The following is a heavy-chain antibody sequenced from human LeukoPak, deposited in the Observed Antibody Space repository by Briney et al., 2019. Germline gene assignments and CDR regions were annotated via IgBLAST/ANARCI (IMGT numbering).Heavy chain of an antibody. CDR3: ARDAGIAVAGYYYYYYMDV. D-gene: IGHD6-19*01. J-gene: IGHJ6*03. Sequence: GGSLRLSCAASGFTFSSYSMNWVRQAPGKGLEWVSSISSSSSYIYYADSVKGRFTISRDNAKNSLYLQMNSLRAEDTAVYYCARDAGIAVAGYYYYYYMDVWGKGTTVTVSS. CDR2: ISSSSSYI. CDR1: GFTFSSYS. V-gene: IGHV3-21*01.